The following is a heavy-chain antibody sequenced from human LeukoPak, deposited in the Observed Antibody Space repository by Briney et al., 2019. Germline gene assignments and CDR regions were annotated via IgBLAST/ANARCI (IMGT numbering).Heavy chain of an antibody. J-gene: IGHJ4*02. CDR2: IYRGGST. D-gene: IGHD6-13*01. CDR3: ARDRGAAAGN. V-gene: IGHV3-53*01. CDR1: GFNVSNNY. Sequence: GGSLRLSCAASGFNVSNNYMSWVRQAPGKGLEWVSVIYRGGSTYYAGSVKGRFIMSRDNSKNTVYLQMDSLRAEDTAVYYCARDRGAAAGNWGQGTLVTVSS.